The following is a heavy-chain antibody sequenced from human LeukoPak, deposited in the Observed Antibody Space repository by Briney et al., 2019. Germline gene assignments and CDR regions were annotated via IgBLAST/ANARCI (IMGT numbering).Heavy chain of an antibody. CDR1: GGTFSSYA. V-gene: IGHV1-69*05. CDR2: IIPIFGTA. D-gene: IGHD1-26*01. J-gene: IGHJ4*02. CDR3: ARDDWRGQPSGSYYS. Sequence: ASVKVSCKASGGTFSSYAISWVRQAPGQGFEWMGGIIPIFGTANYAQKFQGRVTITTDESTSTAYMELSSLRSEDTAVYYCARDDWRGQPSGSYYSWGQGTLVTVSS.